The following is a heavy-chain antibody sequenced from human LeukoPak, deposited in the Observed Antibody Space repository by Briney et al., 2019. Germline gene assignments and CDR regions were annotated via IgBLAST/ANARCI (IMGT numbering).Heavy chain of an antibody. CDR3: ARSNYYDSSGLNGGHWFDP. CDR1: GGTFSSYA. Sequence: SVKVSCKASGGTFSSYAISWVRQAPGQGLEWMGGIIPIFGTANYAQKFQGRVTMTRDTSTSTVYMELSSLRSEDTAVYYCARSNYYDSSGLNGGHWFDPWGQGTLVTVSS. V-gene: IGHV1-69*05. J-gene: IGHJ5*02. CDR2: IIPIFGTA. D-gene: IGHD3-22*01.